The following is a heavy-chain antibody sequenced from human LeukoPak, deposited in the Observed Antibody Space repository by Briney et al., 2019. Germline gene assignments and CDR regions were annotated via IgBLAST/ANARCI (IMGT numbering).Heavy chain of an antibody. V-gene: IGHV4-59*02. CDR2: ISYSGST. Sequence: PSETLSLTCSVSGVSVTNHYWNWLRQPPPKGLEWIGYISYSGSTNYTPSLKSRVTKSLDTSKSQFSLKLSSVTAADTAVYYCARGSTPDYWGQGTLVTVSS. D-gene: IGHD1-26*01. CDR3: ARGSTPDY. J-gene: IGHJ4*02. CDR1: GVSVTNHY.